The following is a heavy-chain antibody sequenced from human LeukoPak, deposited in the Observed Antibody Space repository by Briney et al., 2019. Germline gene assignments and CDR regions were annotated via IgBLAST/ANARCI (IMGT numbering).Heavy chain of an antibody. CDR2: MLDSVTS. Sequence: SETLSLTCTVSGGSFSSHYRGWIRQSPGKGLEWIAYMLDSVTSKDNPSLKSRLTLSADTSKNQFSLRLSYVTVADTAVYYCATIKRGNPFGYFDFWGLGTTVIVSS. CDR1: GGSFSSHY. J-gene: IGHJ6*02. V-gene: IGHV4-59*11. CDR3: ATIKRGNPFGYFDF. D-gene: IGHD3-16*01.